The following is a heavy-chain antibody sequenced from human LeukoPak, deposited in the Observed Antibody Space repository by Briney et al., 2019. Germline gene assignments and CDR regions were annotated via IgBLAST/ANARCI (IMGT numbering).Heavy chain of an antibody. CDR2: INHSGST. CDR1: GGSFSGYY. J-gene: IGHJ4*02. CDR3: ARDSGDGYNWSFDY. Sequence: SETLSLTCAVYGGSFSGYYWSWIRQPPGKGLEWIGEINHSGSTNYNPSLKSRVTISVDTSKNQFSLELSSVTAADTAVYYCARDSGDGYNWSFDYWGQGTLVTVSS. V-gene: IGHV4-34*01. D-gene: IGHD5-24*01.